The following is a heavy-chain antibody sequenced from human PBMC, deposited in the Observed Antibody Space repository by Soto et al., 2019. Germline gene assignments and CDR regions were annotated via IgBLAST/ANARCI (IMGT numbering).Heavy chain of an antibody. J-gene: IGHJ4*02. CDR2: VHHDGNA. D-gene: IGHD1-26*01. Sequence: SETLSLTGVLCGFRIRRTYVWGWILQPPGKGLEWIGSVHHDGNASYPPSVLGRVTISVDTANNQVSLSLRSVTAEDTATYYCSRIIGATSVDYWGQGILVTVSS. V-gene: IGHV4-38-2*01. CDR1: GFRIRRTYV. CDR3: SRIIGATSVDY.